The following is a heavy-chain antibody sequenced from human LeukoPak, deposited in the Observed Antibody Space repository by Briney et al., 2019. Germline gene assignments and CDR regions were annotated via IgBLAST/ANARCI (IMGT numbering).Heavy chain of an antibody. V-gene: IGHV3-21*01. D-gene: IGHD6-13*01. CDR3: ARAQIIAAAGLNWFDP. CDR1: GFTFSSYS. J-gene: IGHJ5*02. CDR2: ISSSSSYI. Sequence: GGSLRLSCAASGFTFSSYSMNWVRQAPGKGLEWVSSISSSSSYIYYADSVKGRFTISRDNAKNSLYLQMNRLRAEDTAVYYCARAQIIAAAGLNWFDPWGQGTLVTVSS.